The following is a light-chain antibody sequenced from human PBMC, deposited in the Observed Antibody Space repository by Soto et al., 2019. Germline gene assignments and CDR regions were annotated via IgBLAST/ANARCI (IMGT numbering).Light chain of an antibody. V-gene: IGKV3-11*01. CDR3: HQRSDWPST. CDR1: KSVGSY. CDR2: DAS. J-gene: IGKJ4*01. Sequence: EIVLTQSPATLSLSPGDRATLSCRASKSVGSYLGWYQQRPGQAPRLLIYDASNRATGIPARFSGSGSGTDFTLTISSLEPEDFAVYYCHQRSDWPSTFGGGTKVEIK.